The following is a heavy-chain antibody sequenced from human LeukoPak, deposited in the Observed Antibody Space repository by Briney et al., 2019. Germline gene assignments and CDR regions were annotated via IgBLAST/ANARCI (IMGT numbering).Heavy chain of an antibody. CDR3: ARHEWGITNAFDI. J-gene: IGHJ3*02. CDR1: GGSFSSSDYY. D-gene: IGHD1-14*01. V-gene: IGHV4-39*01. CDR2: IYYSGTT. Sequence: SETLSLTCTVSGGSFSSSDYYWGWIRQPPGKGLEWIGSIYYSGTTYYNPSLRSRVTISVDTSKKQFSLKLRSVTAADTAVYYCARHEWGITNAFDIWGQGTMVTVSS.